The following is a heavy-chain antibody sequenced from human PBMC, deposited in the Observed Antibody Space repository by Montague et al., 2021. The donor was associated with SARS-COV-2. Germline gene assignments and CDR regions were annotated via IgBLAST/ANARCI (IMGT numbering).Heavy chain of an antibody. CDR2: IYYSGST. CDR3: ARHGKTSIAMIVVVIGYFDY. V-gene: IGHV4-39*01. CDR1: GRSISSSSYY. J-gene: IGHJ4*02. Sequence: SEILSLTRTVSGRSISSSSYYWGWIRQPPGKGLEWIGSIYYSGSTYYNPSLKSRVTISVDTSKNQFSLKLSSVTAADTAVYYCARHGKTSIAMIVVVIGYFDYWGQGTLVTVSS. D-gene: IGHD3-22*01.